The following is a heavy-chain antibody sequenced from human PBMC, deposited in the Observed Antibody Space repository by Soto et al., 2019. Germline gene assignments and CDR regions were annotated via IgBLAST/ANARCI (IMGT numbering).Heavy chain of an antibody. J-gene: IGHJ5*02. D-gene: IGHD2-8*01. CDR3: ARGAKDIVLMVYAGGDWFDP. CDR1: GGSISSGGYY. V-gene: IGHV4-31*03. CDR2: IYYSGST. Sequence: QVQLQESGPGLVKPSQTLSLTCTVSGGSISSGGYYWSWIRQHPGKGLEWIGYIYYSGSTYYNPSLNSRVTISADTSKNPFSLKLSSVTAADTAVYYCARGAKDIVLMVYAGGDWFDPWGQGTLVTVSS.